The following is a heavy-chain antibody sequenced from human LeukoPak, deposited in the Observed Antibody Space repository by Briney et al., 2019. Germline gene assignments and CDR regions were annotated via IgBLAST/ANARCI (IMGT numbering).Heavy chain of an antibody. D-gene: IGHD4-17*01. CDR3: ARGHYGYDYFDY. J-gene: IGHJ4*02. V-gene: IGHV3-33*01. Sequence: GRSLRLSCAASGFTFSSYGMHWVRQAPGKGLEWVAVIWYDGSNKYYADSVKGRFTISRDNSKNTLYLQMNSLRAEDTAVYYCARGHYGYDYFDYWGQGTLVTVSS. CDR2: IWYDGSNK. CDR1: GFTFSSYG.